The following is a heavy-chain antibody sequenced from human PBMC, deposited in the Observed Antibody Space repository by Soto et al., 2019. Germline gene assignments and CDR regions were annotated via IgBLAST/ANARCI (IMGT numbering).Heavy chain of an antibody. J-gene: IGHJ5*02. V-gene: IGHV3-7*01. CDR2: IKQDGSER. Sequence: PGGSLRLSCAASGFTFGNYGMSWVRQAPGKGPEWVANIKQDGSERNYVDSVKGRFTISRDNAENSLYLQMNSLRVEDTGVYYCASARHIGPWGQGTLVTVSS. CDR1: GFTFGNYG. CDR3: ASARHIGP. D-gene: IGHD2-21*01.